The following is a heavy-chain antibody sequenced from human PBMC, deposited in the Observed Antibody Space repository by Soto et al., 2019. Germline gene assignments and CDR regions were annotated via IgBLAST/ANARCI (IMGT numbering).Heavy chain of an antibody. CDR2: IYIGGTRT. J-gene: IGHJ6*02. Sequence: EVQLVESGGGLVQPGGSLRLSCAASGFTFNTYWMHWVRQAPGKGLVWISRIYIGGTRTSYADSGTGRFTISRDNAKNTLYLQMHSLRAEDTALYYCGRRLPGYYGMDVWGQGTTVTVSS. V-gene: IGHV3-74*01. D-gene: IGHD5-12*01. CDR3: GRRLPGYYGMDV. CDR1: GFTFNTYW.